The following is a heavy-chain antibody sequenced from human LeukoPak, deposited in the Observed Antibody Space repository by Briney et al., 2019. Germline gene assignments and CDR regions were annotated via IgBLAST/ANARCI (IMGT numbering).Heavy chain of an antibody. CDR3: ARALVVAGTGGFDP. Sequence: KPSETLSLTCTVSGGSISSYYWSWIRQPPGKGLEWIGYIYYSGSTNYNPSLKSRVTISVDTSKNQFSLKLSSVTAADTAVYYCARALVVAGTGGFDPWGQGTLVTVSS. V-gene: IGHV4-59*01. CDR2: IYYSGST. J-gene: IGHJ5*02. CDR1: GGSISSYY. D-gene: IGHD6-19*01.